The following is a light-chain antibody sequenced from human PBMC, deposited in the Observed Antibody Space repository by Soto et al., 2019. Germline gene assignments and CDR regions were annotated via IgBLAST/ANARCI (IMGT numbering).Light chain of an antibody. CDR3: DSYTANNVL. V-gene: IGLV2-14*01. CDR1: NSDVGGHNY. J-gene: IGLJ2*01. CDR2: EVS. Sequence: QSVLTQPASVSGSPGQSITISCAGTNSDVGGHNYDSWYQHHPGRAPKLILYEVSNRPSGVSSRFSGSKSGDTASLTISGLQAEDEADYYCDSYTANNVLFGGGTKLTVL.